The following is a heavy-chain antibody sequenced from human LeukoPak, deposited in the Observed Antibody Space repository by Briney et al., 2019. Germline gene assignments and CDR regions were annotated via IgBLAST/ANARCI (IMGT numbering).Heavy chain of an antibody. Sequence: RGESLKISCQVSGYSFASYWIGWVRQMPGKGLEWMGIIYPGDSDTRYSPSFQGQVTISADKSINTAYLQSSSLKASDTAMYYCARHGSLADYYGRSGFWYFNLWGRGTMVTVSS. CDR2: IYPGDSDT. V-gene: IGHV5-51*01. D-gene: IGHD3-22*01. CDR3: ARHGSLADYYGRSGFWYFNL. J-gene: IGHJ2*01. CDR1: GYSFASYW.